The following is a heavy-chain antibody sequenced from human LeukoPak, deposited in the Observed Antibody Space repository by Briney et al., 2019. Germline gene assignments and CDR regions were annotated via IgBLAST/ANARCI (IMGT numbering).Heavy chain of an antibody. V-gene: IGHV3-33*01. CDR2: IWPDGSNK. J-gene: IGHJ4*02. CDR3: ARGYCRTTSCLES. CDR1: GFTFNSYG. Sequence: PVASLRLSCAASGFTFNSYGMFWVRQAPGKGLEWVAFIWPDGSNKLYGDSVKGRFTISRDNSKNTVYLQMNSLRAEDTAVYYCARGYCRTTSCLESWGQGTLVTVSS. D-gene: IGHD2-2*01.